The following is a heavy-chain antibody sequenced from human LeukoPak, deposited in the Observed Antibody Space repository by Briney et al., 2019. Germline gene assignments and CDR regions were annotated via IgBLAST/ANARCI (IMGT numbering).Heavy chain of an antibody. D-gene: IGHD2-2*01. V-gene: IGHV1-46*01. CDR3: AREGDIVVVPAAITLSY. CDR2: INPSGGST. CDR1: GGTFSSYA. J-gene: IGHJ4*02. Sequence: ASVKVSCKASGGTFSSYAISWVRQAPGQGLEWMGIINPSGGSTSYAQKFQGRVTMTRDTSTSTVYMELSSLRSEDTAVYYCAREGDIVVVPAAITLSYWGQGTLVTVSS.